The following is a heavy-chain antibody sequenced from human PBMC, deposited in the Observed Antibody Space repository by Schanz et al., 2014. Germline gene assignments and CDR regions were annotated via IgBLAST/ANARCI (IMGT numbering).Heavy chain of an antibody. CDR3: ARDGGFDY. Sequence: QAQLVESGGGVVQPGRSLRLSCAASGFTFSSYGMHWVRQAPGKGLEWVAIIWYDGSNKYYADSVKGRFTISRDNSKNTLFLQMSSLRAEDTAVYYCARDGGFDYWGQGTLXTVSS. CDR2: IWYDGSNK. V-gene: IGHV3-33*01. J-gene: IGHJ4*02. CDR1: GFTFSSYG.